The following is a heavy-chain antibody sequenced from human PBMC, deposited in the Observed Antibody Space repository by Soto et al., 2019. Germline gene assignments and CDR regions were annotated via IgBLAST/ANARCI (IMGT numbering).Heavy chain of an antibody. Sequence: PSETLSLTCAVYGGSFSGYYWSWIRQPPGKGLEWIGEINHSGSTNYNPSPKSRVTISVDTSKNQFSLKLSSVTAADTAVYYCARGQGSGWYKYYYYYYGMDVWGQGTTVTVSS. V-gene: IGHV4-34*01. J-gene: IGHJ6*02. CDR2: INHSGST. CDR1: GGSFSGYY. D-gene: IGHD6-19*01. CDR3: ARGQGSGWYKYYYYYYGMDV.